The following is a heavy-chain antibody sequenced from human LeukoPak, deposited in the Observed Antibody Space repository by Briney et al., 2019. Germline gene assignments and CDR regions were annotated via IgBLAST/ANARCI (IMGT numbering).Heavy chain of an antibody. CDR2: MYYSGST. D-gene: IGHD3-3*01. V-gene: IGHV4-30-4*08. CDR1: GGSISSGDYY. J-gene: IGHJ3*02. CDR3: ARFPYDFWTRSLDAFDI. Sequence: SSETLSLTCTVSGGSISSGDYYWSWIRQPPGKGLEWIGYMYYSGSTYYNPSLKSRVTISVDTSKNQFSLKLSSVTAADTAVYYCARFPYDFWTRSLDAFDIWGQGTMVTVSS.